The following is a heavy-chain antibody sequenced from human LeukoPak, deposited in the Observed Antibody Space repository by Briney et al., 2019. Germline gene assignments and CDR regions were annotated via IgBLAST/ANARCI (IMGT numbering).Heavy chain of an antibody. CDR1: GYTFTSYD. J-gene: IGHJ6*03. CDR2: MNPNSGNT. CDR3: ARMGCSSTSCHPYYYYYMDV. D-gene: IGHD2-2*01. V-gene: IGHV1-8*01. Sequence: ASVKASCKASGYTFTSYDINWVRQATGQGLEWMGWMNPNSGNTGYAQKFQGRVTMTRNTSISTAYMELSSLRSEDTAVYYCARMGCSSTSCHPYYYYYMDVWGKGTTVTVSS.